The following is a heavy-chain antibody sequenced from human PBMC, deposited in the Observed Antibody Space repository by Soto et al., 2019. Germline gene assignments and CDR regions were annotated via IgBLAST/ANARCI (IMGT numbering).Heavy chain of an antibody. D-gene: IGHD5-12*01. CDR1: VFTFSIYS. CDR3: ARTPGRDGYNHFEY. Sequence: WWSLRLSCAASVFTFSIYSVSWVRQAPGRGLEWVSSISSSSDYIYYADSVKGRFTISRDNAKNSLFLQMNSLRAEDTAVYFCARTPGRDGYNHFEYWGQGTLVTVSS. J-gene: IGHJ4*02. CDR2: ISSSSDYI. V-gene: IGHV3-21*01.